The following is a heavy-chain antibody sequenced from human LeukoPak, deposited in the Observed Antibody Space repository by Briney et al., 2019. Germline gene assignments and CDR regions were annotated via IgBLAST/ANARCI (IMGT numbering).Heavy chain of an antibody. V-gene: IGHV3-21*01. Sequence: PGGSLRLSCAASGFTFSSYSMNWVRQAPGKGLEWVSSISSSSSYIYYADSVKGRFTISRDNAKNSLYLQMNSLRADDTAVYYCARGPWAIRRSGEYFQHWGQGTLVTVSS. J-gene: IGHJ1*01. D-gene: IGHD2-2*02. CDR1: GFTFSSYS. CDR2: ISSSSSYI. CDR3: ARGPWAIRRSGEYFQH.